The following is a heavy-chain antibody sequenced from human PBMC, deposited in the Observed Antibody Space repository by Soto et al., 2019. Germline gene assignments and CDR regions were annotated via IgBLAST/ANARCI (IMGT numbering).Heavy chain of an antibody. CDR2: ISGYNGNT. D-gene: IGHD6-19*01. V-gene: IGHV1-18*01. J-gene: IGHJ6*02. Sequence: ASVKVSCKTSGYTFSNYGIIWVRQAPGQGLEWMGWISGYNGNTNYAQTVQGRVTMTTDTSTGTVYMELRSLKSDDTAIYYCSRFIMVGGWFDPNYYHGMDVWGQGTTVTVS. CDR3: SRFIMVGGWFDPNYYHGMDV. CDR1: GYTFSNYG.